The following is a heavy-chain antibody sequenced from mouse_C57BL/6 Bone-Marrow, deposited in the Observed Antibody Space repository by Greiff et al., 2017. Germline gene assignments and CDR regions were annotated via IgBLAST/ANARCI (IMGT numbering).Heavy chain of an antibody. CDR3: ARRVYCYGSRWDYFDY. J-gene: IGHJ2*01. CDR1: GYTFTSYW. CDR2: INPSNGGT. Sequence: QVQLQQPGTELVKPGASVKLSCKASGYTFTSYWMHWVKQRPGQGLAWIGNINPSNGGTNYNEKFKSKATLTVDKSSSTAYMQLSSLTSEDSAVYYCARRVYCYGSRWDYFDYWGQGTTLTVS. D-gene: IGHD1-1*01. V-gene: IGHV1-53*01.